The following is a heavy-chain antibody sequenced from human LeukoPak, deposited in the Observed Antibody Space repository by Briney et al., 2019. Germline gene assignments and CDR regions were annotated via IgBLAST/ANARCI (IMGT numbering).Heavy chain of an antibody. CDR1: GGSISSSSYY. V-gene: IGHV4-39*07. CDR3: ARDIVGATHDY. J-gene: IGHJ4*02. D-gene: IGHD1-26*01. CDR2: IYYSGST. Sequence: SETLSLTCTVSGGSISSSSYYWGWIRQPPGRGLEWIGNIYYSGSTYYNPSLNSRVTISVDTSKNQFSLKLTSVTAADTAMYYCARDIVGATHDYWGQGTLVTVSS.